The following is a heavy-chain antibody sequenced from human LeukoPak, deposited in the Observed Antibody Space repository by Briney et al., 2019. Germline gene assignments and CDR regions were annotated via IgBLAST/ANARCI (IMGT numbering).Heavy chain of an antibody. CDR2: IYPGDSDT. CDR1: GYRFTTYW. V-gene: IGHV5-51*01. CDR3: ARLRADTAMVHGFDI. J-gene: IGHJ3*02. Sequence: GESLKISCKGSGYRFTTYWIGWVRQMPGKGLEWMGIIYPGDSDTRYSPSFQGQVTISADKSISTAYLQWSSLKASDTAMYYCARLRADTAMVHGFDIWGQGTMVTVSS. D-gene: IGHD5-18*01.